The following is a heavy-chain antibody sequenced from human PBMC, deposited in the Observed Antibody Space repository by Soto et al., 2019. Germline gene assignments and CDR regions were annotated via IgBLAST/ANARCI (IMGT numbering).Heavy chain of an antibody. CDR2: ISAYNGNT. CDR1: GYTFTSYG. V-gene: IGHV1-18*04. CDR3: ARDLVVTPQDAFDI. Sequence: ASVKVSCKASGYTFTSYGISWVRQAPGQGLEWMGWISAYNGNTNYAQKLQGRVTMTTDTPTSTAYMELRSLRSDDTAVYYCARDLVVTPQDAFDIWGQGTMVTVSS. D-gene: IGHD2-15*01. J-gene: IGHJ3*02.